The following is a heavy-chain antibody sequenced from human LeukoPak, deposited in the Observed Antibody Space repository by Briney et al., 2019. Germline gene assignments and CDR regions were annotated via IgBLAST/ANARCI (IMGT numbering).Heavy chain of an antibody. CDR3: ARGLIAAAGTGQFDY. Sequence: PSETLSLTCTVSGGSISSGSYYWSWIRQPAGKGLEWIGRIYTSGSTNYNPSLKSRVTVSVDTSKNQFSLKLSSVTAADTAVYYCARGLIAAAGTGQFDYWGQGTLVTVSS. CDR2: IYTSGST. V-gene: IGHV4-61*02. J-gene: IGHJ4*02. D-gene: IGHD6-13*01. CDR1: GGSISSGSYY.